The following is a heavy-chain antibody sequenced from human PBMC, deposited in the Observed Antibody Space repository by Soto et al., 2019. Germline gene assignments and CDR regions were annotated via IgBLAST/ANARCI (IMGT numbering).Heavy chain of an antibody. CDR3: ARGDAYYYGSGSYYPKGPVDY. CDR1: GFTFSSYD. D-gene: IGHD3-10*01. CDR2: IGTAGDT. Sequence: EVQLVESGGGLVQPGGSLRLSCAASGFTFSSYDMHWVRQATGKGLEWVSAIGTAGDTYYPGSVKGRFTISRENAKNSFYLQMNSLRAEDTAVYYCARGDAYYYGSGSYYPKGPVDYWGQGTLVTVSS. V-gene: IGHV3-13*01. J-gene: IGHJ4*02.